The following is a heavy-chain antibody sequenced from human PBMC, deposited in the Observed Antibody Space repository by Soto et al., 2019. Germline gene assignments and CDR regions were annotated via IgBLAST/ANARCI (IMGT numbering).Heavy chain of an antibody. CDR1: GDSISRIDYY. V-gene: IGHV4-31*03. D-gene: IGHD3-22*01. Sequence: LSLTCSVSGDSISRIDYYWTWIRQHPEKGLEWIGNIYFRGNTYYSPSLESRLTISVDTSKNQFSLKLTSVTAADTAVYYCAREGGSYDSGGYLIRGAFDIWGQGTMVTVS. J-gene: IGHJ3*02. CDR3: AREGGSYDSGGYLIRGAFDI. CDR2: IYFRGNT.